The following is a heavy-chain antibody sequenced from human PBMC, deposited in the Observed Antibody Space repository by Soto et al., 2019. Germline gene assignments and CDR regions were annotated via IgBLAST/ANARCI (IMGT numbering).Heavy chain of an antibody. V-gene: IGHV1-3*04. CDR1: GYTFTSYA. CDR3: AREESADYYYYGLDI. CDR2: ISTGNGNT. J-gene: IGHJ6*02. Sequence: ASVKVSCKASGYTFTSYAIHWVRQAPGQSLEWMGWISTGNGNTKYSQKFQVRVTLTRDTSASIAYMELSSLRSEDTAVYYCAREESADYYYYGLDICGQGPTVTVYS. D-gene: IGHD6-19*01.